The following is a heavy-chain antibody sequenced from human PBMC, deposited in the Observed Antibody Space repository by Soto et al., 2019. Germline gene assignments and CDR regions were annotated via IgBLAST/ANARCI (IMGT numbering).Heavy chain of an antibody. CDR2: IKSIGYGGTT. D-gene: IGHD2-21*02. CDR3: TRDSGCGGDCYENYFDY. V-gene: IGHV3-49*03. CDR1: GFTFGDYA. Sequence: EVQVVESGGGLVQPVRSLRLSCTATGFTFGDYAMSWFRQAPGKGLEWVGFIKSIGYGGTTDYAASVKGRFTISRDDSKSIAYLQMNSLKTEDTAVYYCTRDSGCGGDCYENYFDYWGQGTLVTVSS. J-gene: IGHJ4*02.